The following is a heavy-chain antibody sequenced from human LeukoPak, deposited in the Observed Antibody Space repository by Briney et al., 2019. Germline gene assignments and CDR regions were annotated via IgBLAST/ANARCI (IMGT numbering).Heavy chain of an antibody. CDR1: GFTFRSYV. J-gene: IGHJ4*02. CDR2: ISDSGGST. CDR3: AKLPGRAADY. Sequence: PGGSLRLSCAASGFTFRSYVMNWVRQAPGKGLEWVSGISDSGGSTYYADSVKGRFTISRDNSKNTLYLQMNSLRAEDTAVYYCAKLPGRAADYWGQGTLVTVSS. V-gene: IGHV3-23*01.